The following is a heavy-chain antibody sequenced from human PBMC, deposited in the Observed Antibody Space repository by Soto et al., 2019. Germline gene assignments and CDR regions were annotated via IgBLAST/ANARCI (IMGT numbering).Heavy chain of an antibody. D-gene: IGHD3-9*01. V-gene: IGHV4-34*01. CDR2: INHSGST. Sequence: PSETLSLTCAVYGGSFSGYYWSWIRQPPGKGLEWIGEINHSGSTNYNPSLKSRATISVDTSKNQFSLKLSSVTAADTAVYYCARGSLPDSKDSGILTGLDYWGQGTLVTVSS. J-gene: IGHJ4*02. CDR3: ARGSLPDSKDSGILTGLDY. CDR1: GGSFSGYY.